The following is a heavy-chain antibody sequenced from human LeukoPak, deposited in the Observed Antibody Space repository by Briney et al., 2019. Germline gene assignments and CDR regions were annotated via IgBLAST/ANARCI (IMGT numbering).Heavy chain of an antibody. CDR1: GFNFIDYS. Sequence: GSLLLSCAASGFNFIDYSMNWVRRAPGKGREWISYIGIISGNTKYADTVKGRFTISRDKARNSLNLQMNSLRVGDTGMYYCARDHRYAFDNWGHGTLVTV. D-gene: IGHD5-12*01. CDR3: ARDHRYAFDN. V-gene: IGHV3-48*01. J-gene: IGHJ4*01. CDR2: IGIISGNT.